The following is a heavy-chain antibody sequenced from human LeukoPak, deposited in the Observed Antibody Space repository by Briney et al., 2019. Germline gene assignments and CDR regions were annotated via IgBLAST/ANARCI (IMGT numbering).Heavy chain of an antibody. CDR1: GFTFSSYG. CDR3: AGYSSSWYCRPLNYFDY. J-gene: IGHJ4*02. CDR2: IRYDGSNK. Sequence: GGSLRLSCAASGFTFSSYGMHWVRQAPGKGLEWAAFIRYDGSNKYYGDSVKGRFTISRDNSKNTLYLQMNSLRAEDTAVYYCAGYSSSWYCRPLNYFDYWGQGTLVTVSS. V-gene: IGHV3-30*02. D-gene: IGHD6-13*01.